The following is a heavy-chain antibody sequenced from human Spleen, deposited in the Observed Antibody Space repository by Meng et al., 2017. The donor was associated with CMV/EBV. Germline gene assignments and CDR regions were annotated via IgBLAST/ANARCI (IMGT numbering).Heavy chain of an antibody. D-gene: IGHD1-26*01. CDR3: ARVGTISYSGSYRYDY. Sequence: SETLSLTCSVSGGSISDHYWSWIRQPPGRGLEWIGFVYYGGTTSYNPSLKSRVTISVDTSKNQFSLKLRSDDTAMYYCARVGTISYSGSYRYDYWGQGTLGTVSS. V-gene: IGHV4-59*11. J-gene: IGHJ4*02. CDR1: GGSISDHY. CDR2: VYYGGTT.